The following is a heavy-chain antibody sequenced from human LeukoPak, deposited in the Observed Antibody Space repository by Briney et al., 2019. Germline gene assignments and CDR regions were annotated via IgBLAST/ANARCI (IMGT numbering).Heavy chain of an antibody. CDR2: TSSSSAYT. CDR3: ARIEWERLGRAFDI. D-gene: IGHD1-26*01. Sequence: PGGSLRLSCAASGFTFSSFSMIWVRQAPGKGLEWVSSTSSSSAYTFYAESGKGRFTISRDNSKNTLYLQMNSLRAEDMAVYYCARIEWERLGRAFDIWGQGTMVTVSS. J-gene: IGHJ3*02. V-gene: IGHV3-21*04. CDR1: GFTFSSFS.